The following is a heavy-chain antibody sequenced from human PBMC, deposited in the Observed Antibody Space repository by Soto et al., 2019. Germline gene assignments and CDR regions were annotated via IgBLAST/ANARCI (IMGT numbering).Heavy chain of an antibody. CDR3: ARKDAAGSALPN. CDR2: IYYSGSS. D-gene: IGHD3-10*01. Sequence: QVQLQESGPGLVKPSETLSLTCTVSGGSISNYYWSWIRQPPGKGLEWIGYIYYSGSSNYNPSLKSRVTISVDTSKTHFSLKLSSVTAADTAVYYCARKDAAGSALPNWGQGTLVTVSS. CDR1: GGSISNYY. V-gene: IGHV4-59*08. J-gene: IGHJ4*02.